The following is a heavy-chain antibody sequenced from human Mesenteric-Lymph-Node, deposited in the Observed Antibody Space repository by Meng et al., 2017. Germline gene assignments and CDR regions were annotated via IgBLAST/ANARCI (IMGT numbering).Heavy chain of an antibody. Sequence: GESLKISCAASGFTFNNYAMNWVRQAPGKGLQWISWISSAGSGIQYADSVRGRFTISRDSSKVSLFLQMDSLRAEDTAVYYCARDVYDFWSGHSNYQYYAMDVWGQGTTVTVSS. CDR1: GFTFNNYA. CDR3: ARDVYDFWSGHSNYQYYAMDV. J-gene: IGHJ6*02. CDR2: ISSAGSGI. V-gene: IGHV3-21*04. D-gene: IGHD3-3*01.